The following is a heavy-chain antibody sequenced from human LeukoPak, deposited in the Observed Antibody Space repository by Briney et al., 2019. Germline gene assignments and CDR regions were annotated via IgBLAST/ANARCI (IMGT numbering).Heavy chain of an antibody. CDR2: ISYTGGT. CDR1: GGSLNSSPNR. Sequence: TSETLSLTCSVSGGSLNSSPNRWGWIRQPPGQGLEWIGSISYTGGTYYNPSLKSRVTVSLDTSKKQFSLRLSSVTPADTAVYYCARHTKPCSGGSCNFDFWGQGSLVTVPS. V-gene: IGHV4-39*01. CDR3: ARHTKPCSGGSCNFDF. D-gene: IGHD2-15*01. J-gene: IGHJ4*02.